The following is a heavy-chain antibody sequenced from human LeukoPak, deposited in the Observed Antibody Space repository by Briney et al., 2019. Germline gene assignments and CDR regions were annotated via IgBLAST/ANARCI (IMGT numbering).Heavy chain of an antibody. D-gene: IGHD1-26*01. J-gene: IGHJ5*02. CDR3: ARDSVGASIPLNWFDP. CDR2: INSDGSST. CDR1: GFTFSSYW. Sequence: GGSLRLSCAASGFTFSSYWMHWVRQAPGKGLVWVSRINSDGSSTSYADSVKGRFTISRGNAKNTLYLQMNSLRAEDTAVYYCARDSVGASIPLNWFDPWGQGTLVTVSS. V-gene: IGHV3-74*01.